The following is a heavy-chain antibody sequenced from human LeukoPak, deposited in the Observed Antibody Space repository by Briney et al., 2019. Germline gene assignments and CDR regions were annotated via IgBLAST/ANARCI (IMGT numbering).Heavy chain of an antibody. CDR1: GFTFSSYG. V-gene: IGHV3-30*18. D-gene: IGHD4-11*01. CDR3: AKVGLTVTTILDYFDY. Sequence: PGGSLRLSCAASGFTFSSYGMHWVRQAPGKGLEWVALISYDGGNKYYADSVKGRFTISRDNSRNTLYLQMNSLRAEDTAVYYCAKVGLTVTTILDYFDYWGQGTLVTVSS. J-gene: IGHJ4*02. CDR2: ISYDGGNK.